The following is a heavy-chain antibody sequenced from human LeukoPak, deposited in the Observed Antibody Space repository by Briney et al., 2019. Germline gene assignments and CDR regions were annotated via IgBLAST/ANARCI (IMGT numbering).Heavy chain of an antibody. J-gene: IGHJ6*04. CDR1: GFTLSNAW. CDR2: IKSKIDGGTT. Sequence: RGSLRLSCAPSGFTLSNAWMSWVRQAPGAGREWVGRIKSKIDGGTTNYAPPVKGRFTISRDDSKNTLYLQMTSLKTEDRGVYYCTTQSTVTDVYYYYYGMDVWGKGTTVTVSS. V-gene: IGHV3-15*01. D-gene: IGHD4-17*01. CDR3: TTQSTVTDVYYYYYGMDV.